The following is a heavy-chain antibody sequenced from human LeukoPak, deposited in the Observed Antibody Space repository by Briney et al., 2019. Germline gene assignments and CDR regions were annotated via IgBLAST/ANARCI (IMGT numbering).Heavy chain of an antibody. D-gene: IGHD6-6*01. Sequence: GGSLRLSCAASGFTFSDYYMSWIRQAPGKGLEWVSYISSGSSTIYYADSVKGRFTVSRDNAKRSVYLHMNSLRAEDTAVYYCARVSSSMGGAADYWGQGTLVTVSS. CDR1: GFTFSDYY. CDR3: ARVSSSMGGAADY. CDR2: ISSGSSTI. V-gene: IGHV3-11*04. J-gene: IGHJ4*02.